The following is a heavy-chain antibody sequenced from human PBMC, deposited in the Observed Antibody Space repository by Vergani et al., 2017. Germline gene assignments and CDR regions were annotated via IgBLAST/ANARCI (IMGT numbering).Heavy chain of an antibody. V-gene: IGHV3-11*06. D-gene: IGHD2-15*01. CDR1: GFTFSDYY. J-gene: IGHJ6*03. Sequence: QVQLVESGGGLVKPGGSLRLSCAASGFTFSDYYMSWIRQAPGKGLEWVSYISSSSSYTNYADSVKDRFTISRDNAKNSLYLQMNSLRAEDTAVYYCARRYCSGGSCYNYYYYMDVWGKGTTVTVSS. CDR3: ARRYCSGGSCYNYYYYMDV. CDR2: ISSSSSYT.